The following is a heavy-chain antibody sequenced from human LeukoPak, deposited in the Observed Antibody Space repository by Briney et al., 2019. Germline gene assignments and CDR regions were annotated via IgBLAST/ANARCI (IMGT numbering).Heavy chain of an antibody. CDR1: GFTFSNYW. V-gene: IGHV3-74*01. CDR2: INGDGSSP. CDR3: ARETSGSFPY. J-gene: IGHJ4*02. D-gene: IGHD2-15*01. Sequence: GGSLRLPCTASGFTFSNYWMQWVRQVPGKGLVWVSRINGDGSSPSYADSVKGRFTISRDNSKNTLYLQMNNLSAEDTAVYYRARETSGSFPYWGQGTLVTVSS.